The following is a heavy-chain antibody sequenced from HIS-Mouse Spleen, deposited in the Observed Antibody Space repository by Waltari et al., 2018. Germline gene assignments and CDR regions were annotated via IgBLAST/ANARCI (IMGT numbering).Heavy chain of an antibody. Sequence: EVQLLESGGGLVQPGGSLRLSCAASGFTFSSYAMSWVRPAPGKGLEWVSAISGSGGSTYYADSVKGRFTISRDNSKNTLYLQMNSLRAEDTAVYYCAKDKAKEWLVTDAFDIWGQGTMVTVSS. J-gene: IGHJ3*02. CDR1: GFTFSSYA. D-gene: IGHD6-19*01. V-gene: IGHV3-23*01. CDR2: ISGSGGST. CDR3: AKDKAKEWLVTDAFDI.